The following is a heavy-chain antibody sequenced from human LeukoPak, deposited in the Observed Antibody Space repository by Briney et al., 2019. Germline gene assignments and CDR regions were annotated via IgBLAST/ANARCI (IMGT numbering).Heavy chain of an antibody. CDR1: GGSLSSYY. CDR3: ARANYFDY. J-gene: IGHJ4*02. V-gene: IGHV4-59*01. CDR2: IYSTGST. Sequence: SETLSLTCSVSGGSLSSYYWSWIRQPPGKGLEWIGYIYSTGSTNYNPSLKSRVTISVDTSKNQFSLKLTSVTAADTAVYYCARANYFDYWGQGTLVTVSS.